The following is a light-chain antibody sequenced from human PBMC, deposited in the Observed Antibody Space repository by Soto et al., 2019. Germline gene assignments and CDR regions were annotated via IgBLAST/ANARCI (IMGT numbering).Light chain of an antibody. V-gene: IGKV1-27*01. CDR3: QNYNSAPLT. CDR1: QDISNY. J-gene: IGKJ4*01. Sequence: DIQMTQSPSSLSASVGDRVTITCRASQDISNYLAWYQQKPGKVPQVLIFAASTLQSGVPSRFSGSASGTDFTLTISSLRPEDVATYYCQNYNSAPLTFGGGTKV. CDR2: AAS.